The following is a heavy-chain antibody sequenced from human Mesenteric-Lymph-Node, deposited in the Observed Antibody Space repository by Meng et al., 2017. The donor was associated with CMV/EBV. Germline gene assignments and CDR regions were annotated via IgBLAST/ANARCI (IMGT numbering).Heavy chain of an antibody. V-gene: IGHV7-4-1*02. Sequence: YTCTAYGLSWVRQAPGQGLEWMGWINTKTGEPTYAQGFTGRFVFSLDTSVSTSFLHISGLKPEDTAIYFCARGKLLWFGESVDWFDSWGHGTLVTVSS. CDR3: ARGKLLWFGESVDWFDS. D-gene: IGHD3-10*01. J-gene: IGHJ5*01. CDR2: INTKTGEP. CDR1: YTCTAYG.